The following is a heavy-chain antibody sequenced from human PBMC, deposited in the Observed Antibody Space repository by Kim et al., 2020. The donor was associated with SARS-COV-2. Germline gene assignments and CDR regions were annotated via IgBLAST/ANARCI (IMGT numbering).Heavy chain of an antibody. CDR1: GFTFSSYG. V-gene: IGHV3-33*01. D-gene: IGHD3-22*01. Sequence: GGSLRLSCAASGFTFSSYGMHWVRQAPGKGLEWVAVIWYDGSNKYYADSVKGRFTISRDNSKNTLYLQMNSLRAEDTAVYYCAREGDYYDSSVGRLDIWGQGTMVTVSS. J-gene: IGHJ3*02. CDR3: AREGDYYDSSVGRLDI. CDR2: IWYDGSNK.